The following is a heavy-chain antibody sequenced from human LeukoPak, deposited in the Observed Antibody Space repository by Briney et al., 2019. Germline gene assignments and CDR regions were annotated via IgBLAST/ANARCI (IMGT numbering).Heavy chain of an antibody. Sequence: ASVKDSCKASGYTFIGYYMHGVRQAPGQGLEGMGWINPSSGGTNYARKFQGGVTMTRDTSIRQADMCVSRQRSDDMAVYYCARDLPVIGDYWGQGTLVTVSS. CDR1: GYTFIGYY. CDR2: INPSSGGT. J-gene: IGHJ4*02. V-gene: IGHV1-2*02. D-gene: IGHD3-22*01. CDR3: ARDLPVIGDY.